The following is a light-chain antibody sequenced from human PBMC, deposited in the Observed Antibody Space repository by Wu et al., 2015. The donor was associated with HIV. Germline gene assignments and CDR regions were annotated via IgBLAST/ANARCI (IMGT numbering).Light chain of an antibody. CDR1: QSVSNK. V-gene: IGKV3-15*01. J-gene: IGKJ5*01. Sequence: ATLSVSPGQRATLSCRASQSVSNKLAWYQQRPGQAPRLLIYGASTRATDIPARFSGSGSGTEFTLTISSMQSEDFAVYYCQHYDNWQTFGQGPR. CDR2: GAS. CDR3: QHYDNWQT.